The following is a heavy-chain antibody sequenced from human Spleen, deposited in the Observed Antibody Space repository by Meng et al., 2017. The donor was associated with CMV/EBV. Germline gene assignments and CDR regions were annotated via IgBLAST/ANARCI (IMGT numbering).Heavy chain of an antibody. J-gene: IGHJ4*02. V-gene: IGHV3-48*04. Sequence: GESLKISCAASGFTFSSYSMNWVRQAPGKGLEWVSYISSSSSTIYYADSVKGRFTISRDNAKNSLYLQMNSLRAEDTAVYYCARTVTVVPAAISPNYFDYWGQGTLVTVSS. CDR3: ARTVTVVPAAISPNYFDY. CDR2: ISSSSSTI. CDR1: GFTFSSYS. D-gene: IGHD2-2*01.